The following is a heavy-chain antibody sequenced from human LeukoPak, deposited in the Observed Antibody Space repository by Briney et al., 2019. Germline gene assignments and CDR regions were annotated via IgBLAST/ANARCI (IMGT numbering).Heavy chain of an antibody. V-gene: IGHV3-23*01. CDR1: GFTFSSYA. Sequence: GGSLRLSCAASGFTFSSYAMSWVRQAPGKGLEWVSAISGSGGSTLYADSVKGRFTISRDNSMNTLYLQMHCLRAEYTAVYYCAKNPGRGDYGDHITGAYYYYGMDVWGQGTTVTVSS. J-gene: IGHJ6*02. CDR3: AKNPGRGDYGDHITGAYYYYGMDV. CDR2: ISGSGGST. D-gene: IGHD4-17*01.